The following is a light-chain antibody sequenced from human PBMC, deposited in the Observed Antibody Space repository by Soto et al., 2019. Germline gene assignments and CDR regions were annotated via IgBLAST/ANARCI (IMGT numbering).Light chain of an antibody. CDR3: CSYAGVYSWV. Sequence: QSALTHPPSVSGSPGQSVTISCTGTSSDVGGYDYVSWYQQHPGKAPKLMIYDVTKRPSGVPDRFSGSKSGNTASLTISGLQAEDEADYYCCSYAGVYSWVFGGGTKLTVL. J-gene: IGLJ3*02. CDR2: DVT. V-gene: IGLV2-11*01. CDR1: SSDVGGYDY.